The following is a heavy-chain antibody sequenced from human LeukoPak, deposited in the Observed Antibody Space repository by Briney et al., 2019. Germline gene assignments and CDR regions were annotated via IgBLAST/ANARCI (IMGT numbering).Heavy chain of an antibody. CDR2: ISAYNGHT. CDR1: GYTFTNYG. Sequence: ASVKVSCKASGYTFTNYGITWVRQAPGQGLEWMGCISAYNGHTNYAEKFQGRVTMTTDTSTNTAYMELRSLRPDDTAVYYCARDLSIVATDTHPFDYWGQGTLVTVSS. J-gene: IGHJ4*02. V-gene: IGHV1-18*01. D-gene: IGHD6-13*01. CDR3: ARDLSIVATDTHPFDY.